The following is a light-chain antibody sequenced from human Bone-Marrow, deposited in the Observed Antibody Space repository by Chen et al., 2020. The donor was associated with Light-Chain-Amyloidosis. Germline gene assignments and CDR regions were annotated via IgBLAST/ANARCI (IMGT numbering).Light chain of an antibody. Sequence: SSQLTQPRSTSVSPADTASITCSGADLPTKYAYWYQQKPGQAPVLVIHRDTERPSGISERFSGSSSGTTATLTISGVQAEDEADYHCQSADSSGTYEVIFGGGTKLTVL. CDR3: QSADSSGTYEVI. CDR1: DLPTKY. J-gene: IGLJ2*01. CDR2: RDT. V-gene: IGLV3-25*03.